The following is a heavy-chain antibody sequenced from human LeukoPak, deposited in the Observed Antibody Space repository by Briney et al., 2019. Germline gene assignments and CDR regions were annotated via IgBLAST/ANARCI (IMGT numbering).Heavy chain of an antibody. CDR2: IYHIGST. Sequence: PSETMSLTCAVSDYSISSGYYWGWIRQPPGKGLEWIGSIYHIGSTYYNPSLKSRVTISVDTSKNQFSLKLSSVTAAETAVYYCARGGYNDILTGYRRDDAFDIWGQGTMVTVSS. J-gene: IGHJ3*02. CDR3: ARGGYNDILTGYRRDDAFDI. V-gene: IGHV4-38-2*01. D-gene: IGHD3-9*01. CDR1: DYSISSGYY.